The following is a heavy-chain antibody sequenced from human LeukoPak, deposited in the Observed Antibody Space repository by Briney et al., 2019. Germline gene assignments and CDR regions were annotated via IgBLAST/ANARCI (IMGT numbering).Heavy chain of an antibody. J-gene: IGHJ5*02. CDR1: GYTFTGYY. D-gene: IGHD2-15*01. CDR3: ARDLGCCSGGSCYENWFDP. CDR2: INPSSGGT. Sequence: ASVKVSCKASGYTFTGYYMHWVRQAPGQGLEWMGWINPSSGGTNYAQKFQGRVTMTRDTSISTAYMELSRLRSDDTAVYYCARDLGCCSGGSCYENWFDPWRQGTLVTVSS. V-gene: IGHV1-2*02.